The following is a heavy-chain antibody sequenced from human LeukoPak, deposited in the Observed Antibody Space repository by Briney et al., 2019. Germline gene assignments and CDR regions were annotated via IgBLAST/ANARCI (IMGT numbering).Heavy chain of an antibody. D-gene: IGHD2-21*02. V-gene: IGHV3-30-3*01. CDR2: ISYDGSNE. Sequence: GRSLRLSCAASGFNFRSYAMHWVRQAPGKGLEWVAVISYDGSNEDYTDSVKGRFTISRDNSKNTLYLQMNSLRAEDTAVYYCARLGLAYCGGDCYPAGAFDIWGQGTMVTVSS. CDR3: ARLGLAYCGGDCYPAGAFDI. CDR1: GFNFRSYA. J-gene: IGHJ3*02.